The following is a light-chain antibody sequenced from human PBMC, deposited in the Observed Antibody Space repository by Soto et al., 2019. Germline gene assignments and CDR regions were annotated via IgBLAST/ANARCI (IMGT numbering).Light chain of an antibody. CDR1: QNINNY. CDR3: QQYENLPT. Sequence: DIQMNKSPSSLSASVGDRFTITCQASQNINNYLNWYQRKPGRAPKRLIYDASNLEAGVPSRFRGSGSGTDFTFTISRLQPEDIATYYCQQYENLPTFGQGTRLEIK. V-gene: IGKV1-33*01. J-gene: IGKJ5*01. CDR2: DAS.